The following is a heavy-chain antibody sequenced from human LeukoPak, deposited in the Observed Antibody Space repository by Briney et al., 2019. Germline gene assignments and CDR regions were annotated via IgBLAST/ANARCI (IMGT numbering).Heavy chain of an antibody. CDR3: ARAKGWGELLRNWFDT. CDR1: ESTFTNYD. J-gene: IGHJ5*02. Sequence: ASVKVSCKTSESTFTNYDINWVRQASEQGLEWMGWMNPDSGSTGYAQKFQGRVTLTWNTSISTAYMELSSLRSDDTAVYYCARAKGWGELLRNWFDTWGQGTLVTVSS. D-gene: IGHD3-16*01. V-gene: IGHV1-8*03. CDR2: MNPDSGST.